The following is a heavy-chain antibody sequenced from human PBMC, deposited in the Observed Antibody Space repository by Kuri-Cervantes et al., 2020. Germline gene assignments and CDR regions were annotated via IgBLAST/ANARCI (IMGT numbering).Heavy chain of an antibody. D-gene: IGHD3-3*01. Sequence: KVSCKGSGYSFTSYWIGWVRQMPGKGLEWMGIIYPGDSDTRYCPSFQGQVTISADKSISTAYLQWSSLKASDTAMYYCARLLILQWQSFDYWGQGTLVTVSS. CDR3: ARLLILQWQSFDY. CDR1: GYSFTSYW. V-gene: IGHV5-51*01. J-gene: IGHJ4*02. CDR2: IYPGDSDT.